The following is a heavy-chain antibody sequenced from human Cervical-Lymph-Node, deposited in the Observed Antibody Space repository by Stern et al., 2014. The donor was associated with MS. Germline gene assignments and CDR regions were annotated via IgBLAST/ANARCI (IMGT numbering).Heavy chain of an antibody. CDR2: TYPGDSDT. D-gene: IGHD4-23*01. CDR3: ARVNGGNADWFDP. CDR1: GYMFASHW. Sequence: VQLVQSGAEVKKPGESLKISCKASGYMFASHWIGWVRQMPGKGLEGMGITYPGDSDTRYSPSFQGLVTISVDKSISTAYLQWSSLKASDTAMYYCARVNGGNADWFDPWGQGTLVTVSS. V-gene: IGHV5-51*01. J-gene: IGHJ5*02.